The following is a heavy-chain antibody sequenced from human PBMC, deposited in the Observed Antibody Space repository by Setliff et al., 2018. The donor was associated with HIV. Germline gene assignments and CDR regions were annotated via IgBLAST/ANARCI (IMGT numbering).Heavy chain of an antibody. Sequence: PSETLSLTCTVSGGSISSDYWSWIRQPPGKGLEWIGYVYHSGSTNYNPSLKSRVTISVDTSKNQFSMKLRSVTAADTAVYYCARRRPPPSGMYSSYYMDVWGKGTAVTVSS. CDR2: VYHSGST. D-gene: IGHD1-26*01. CDR3: ARRRPPPSGMYSSYYMDV. CDR1: GGSISSDY. V-gene: IGHV4-59*08. J-gene: IGHJ6*03.